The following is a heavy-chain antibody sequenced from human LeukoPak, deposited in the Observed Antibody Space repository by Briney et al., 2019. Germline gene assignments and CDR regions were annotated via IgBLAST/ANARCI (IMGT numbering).Heavy chain of an antibody. Sequence: SETLSLTCTVSGGSISSYYWSWIRQPPGKGLEWIGYIYYSGSTNYNPSLKSRVTISVDTSKNQFSLKLSSVTAAGTAVYYCARMVPTDYCSSTSCYTLRWFDPWGQGTLVTVSS. V-gene: IGHV4-59*01. CDR3: ARMVPTDYCSSTSCYTLRWFDP. J-gene: IGHJ5*02. D-gene: IGHD2-2*02. CDR2: IYYSGST. CDR1: GGSISSYY.